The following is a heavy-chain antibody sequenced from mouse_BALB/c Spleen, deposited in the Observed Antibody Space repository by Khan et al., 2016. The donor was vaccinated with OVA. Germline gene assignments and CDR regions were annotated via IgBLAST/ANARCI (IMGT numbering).Heavy chain of an antibody. J-gene: IGHJ4*01. CDR3: ARAYYRYEGYYAMDY. CDR1: GFSLSRYN. V-gene: IGHV2-6-4*01. Sequence: QVQLKESGPGLVAPSQSLSLTCTVSGFSLSRYNIHWVRQPPGKGLEWLGMIWGGGGTNYNSTLKIRLSISKDNSKSQVFLKMNSLQTDDTAMYFCARAYYRYEGYYAMDYWGQGTSGTVSS. D-gene: IGHD2-14*01. CDR2: IWGGGGT.